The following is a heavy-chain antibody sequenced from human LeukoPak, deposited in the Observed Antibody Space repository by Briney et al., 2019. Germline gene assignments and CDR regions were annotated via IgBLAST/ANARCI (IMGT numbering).Heavy chain of an antibody. V-gene: IGHV5-51*01. Sequence: GESLKISCRGSGCSFTTYWIGWVRQMPGKGLEWMGIIYPGDSDTRYSPSFQGQVTMSADKSISTAYLQWSSLKASDTAMYYCLGRHHGGDSYWFDPWGRGTLVTVSS. D-gene: IGHD3-22*01. CDR3: LGRHHGGDSYWFDP. J-gene: IGHJ5*02. CDR1: GCSFTTYW. CDR2: IYPGDSDT.